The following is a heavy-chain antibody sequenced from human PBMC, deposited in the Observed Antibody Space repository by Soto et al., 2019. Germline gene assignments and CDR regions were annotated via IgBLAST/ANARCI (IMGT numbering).Heavy chain of an antibody. CDR3: TRGHYYGMDV. V-gene: IGHV3-74*03. J-gene: IGHJ6*02. CDR1: GFTFSAYC. CDR2: TNTDATAT. Sequence: GGSLRLSXAASGFTFSAYCRHWVRQAPGKGLVWVSRTNTDATATTYADYVEGRFTISRDNAKNMLYLQMNSLRAEDTAVYYCTRGHYYGMDVWGQGTTVTVSS.